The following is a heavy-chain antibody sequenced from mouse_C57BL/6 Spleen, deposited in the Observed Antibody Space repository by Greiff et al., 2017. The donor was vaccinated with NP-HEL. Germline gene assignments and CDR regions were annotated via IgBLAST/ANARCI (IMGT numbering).Heavy chain of an antibody. Sequence: QVHVKQSGPELVKPGASVKISCKASGYTFTDYYINWVKQRPGQGLEWIGWIFPGSGSTYYNEKFKGKATLTVDKSSSTAYMLLSSLTSEDSAVYFCAIQRGGYYAMDYWGQGTSVTVSS. V-gene: IGHV1-75*01. CDR1: GYTFTDYY. CDR3: AIQRGGYYAMDY. J-gene: IGHJ4*01. CDR2: IFPGSGST.